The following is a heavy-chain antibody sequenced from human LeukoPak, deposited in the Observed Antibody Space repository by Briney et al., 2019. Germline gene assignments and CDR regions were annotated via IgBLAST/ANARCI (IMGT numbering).Heavy chain of an antibody. CDR2: IYHSGSA. CDR3: AKHPAETVSYYYGMDV. CDR1: GGSISSSNW. Sequence: PSETLSLTCAVSGGSISSSNWWSWVRQPPGKGLEWIGEIYHSGSANYNPSLKSRVTISVDKSKNQFSLRLSSVTAADTAVYYCAKHPAETVSYYYGMDVWGQGTTVTVAS. D-gene: IGHD1-14*01. V-gene: IGHV4-4*02. J-gene: IGHJ6*02.